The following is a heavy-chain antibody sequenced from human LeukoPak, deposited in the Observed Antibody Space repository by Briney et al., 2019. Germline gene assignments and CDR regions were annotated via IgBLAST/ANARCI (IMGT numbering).Heavy chain of an antibody. CDR3: AKEHSYGDYGGFDY. CDR2: ISGSGGST. D-gene: IGHD4-17*01. Sequence: RGSLRLSCAASGFTFTSNATSWVRPTPRKGLEWVSAISGSGGSTYYADSVKGRFTISRDNSKNTLYLQMNSLRAEDTAVYYCAKEHSYGDYGGFDYWGQGTLVTVSS. CDR1: GFTFTSNA. V-gene: IGHV3-23*01. J-gene: IGHJ4*02.